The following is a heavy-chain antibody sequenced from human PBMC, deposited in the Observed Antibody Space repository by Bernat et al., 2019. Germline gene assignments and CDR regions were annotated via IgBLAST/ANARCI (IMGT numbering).Heavy chain of an antibody. CDR3: AKGAAGGWSSFDS. Sequence: EVQLVESGGGLVQSGGSLRLSCVASGAIFSSYAMTWVHQAPGKGLECVSLISGSTGNTYYAESVKGRFTISRDNSKNTLYLQMNSLRAEDTAVYYCAKGAAGGWSSFDSWGQGTLVTVSS. CDR2: ISGSTGNT. D-gene: IGHD6-19*01. CDR1: GAIFSSYA. J-gene: IGHJ4*02. V-gene: IGHV3-23*04.